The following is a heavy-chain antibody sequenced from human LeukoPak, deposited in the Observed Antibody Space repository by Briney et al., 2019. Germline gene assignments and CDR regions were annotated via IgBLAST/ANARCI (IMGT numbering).Heavy chain of an antibody. D-gene: IGHD1-26*01. Sequence: PGGSPRLSCAASGFTFTDNWMTWVRQVPGKGLEWVANINRAGIESYYVDSVKGRFTISRDDAEKSLYLQMDSLRVDHTAVYYCARVGTWELQRVFDNWGQGTLVTVSS. CDR1: GFTFTDNW. V-gene: IGHV3-7*01. CDR2: INRAGIES. J-gene: IGHJ4*02. CDR3: ARVGTWELQRVFDN.